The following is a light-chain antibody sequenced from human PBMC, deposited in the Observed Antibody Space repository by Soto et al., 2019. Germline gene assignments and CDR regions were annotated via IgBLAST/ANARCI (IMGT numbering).Light chain of an antibody. Sequence: DIQMTQSPSTLSASVGDRVTITCRASQSITSWLAWYQQKPGKAPKLLMYDASSLHSGVPSRVSGSGSGTEFTLTISSLQPDDFATYYCQQYNGYPWTFGQGTKVEIK. CDR2: DAS. CDR3: QQYNGYPWT. J-gene: IGKJ1*01. CDR1: QSITSW. V-gene: IGKV1-5*01.